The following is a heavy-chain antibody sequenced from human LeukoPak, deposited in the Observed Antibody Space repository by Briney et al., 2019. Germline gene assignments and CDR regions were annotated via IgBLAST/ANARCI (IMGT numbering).Heavy chain of an antibody. CDR3: ARGGDIVVVVAATTNFVY. Sequence: ASVKVSCKASGYTFTSYAMHWVRQAPGQRLEWMGWINAGNGNTKYSQKFQGRVTITRDTSASTAYMELSSLRSEDTAVYYCARGGDIVVVVAATTNFVYWGQGILVTVSS. CDR1: GYTFTSYA. D-gene: IGHD2-15*01. V-gene: IGHV1-3*01. CDR2: INAGNGNT. J-gene: IGHJ4*02.